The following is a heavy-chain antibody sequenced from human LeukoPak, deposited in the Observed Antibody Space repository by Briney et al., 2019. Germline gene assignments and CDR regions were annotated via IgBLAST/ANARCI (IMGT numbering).Heavy chain of an antibody. CDR2: IYYSGST. J-gene: IGHJ4*02. CDR3: ARAPYDILTGYYSFDY. Sequence: PSETLSLTCTVSGGSISSYYWSWIRQPPGKGLEWIGYIYYSGSTNYNPSLKSRVTISVDTYKNQFSLKLSSVTAADTAVYYCARAPYDILTGYYSFDYWGQGTLVTVSS. CDR1: GGSISSYY. D-gene: IGHD3-9*01. V-gene: IGHV4-59*01.